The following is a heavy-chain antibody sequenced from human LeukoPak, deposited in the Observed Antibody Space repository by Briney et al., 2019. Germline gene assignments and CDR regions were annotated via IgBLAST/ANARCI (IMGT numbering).Heavy chain of an antibody. CDR3: ARSLYYGSGSYPD. V-gene: IGHV4-59*01. CDR1: GGSISSYY. Sequence: PSKTLSLTCTVSGGSISSYYWSWIRQPPGKGLEWIGYIYYSGSTNYNPSLKSRVTISVDTSKNQFSLKLSSVTAADTAVYYCARSLYYGSGSYPDWGQGTLVTASS. J-gene: IGHJ4*02. D-gene: IGHD3-10*01. CDR2: IYYSGST.